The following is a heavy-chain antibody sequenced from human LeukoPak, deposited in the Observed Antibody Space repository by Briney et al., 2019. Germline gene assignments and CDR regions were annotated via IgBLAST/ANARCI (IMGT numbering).Heavy chain of an antibody. D-gene: IGHD6-19*01. V-gene: IGHV4-4*07. CDR3: ARHVEAVAYFDY. CDR2: IYTSGST. Sequence: SETLSLTCTVSGGSISSYYWSWIRQPAGKGLEWTGRIYTSGSTNYNPSLKSRVTMSVDTSKNQFSLKLTSVTAADTAVYYCARHVEAVAYFDYWGQGTLVTVSS. J-gene: IGHJ4*02. CDR1: GGSISSYY.